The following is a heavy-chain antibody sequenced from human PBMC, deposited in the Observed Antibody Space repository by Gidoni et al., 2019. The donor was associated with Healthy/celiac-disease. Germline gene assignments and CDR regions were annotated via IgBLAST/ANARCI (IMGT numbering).Heavy chain of an antibody. J-gene: IGHJ4*02. CDR2: ITTSGGST. D-gene: IGHD2-2*03. V-gene: IGHV1-46*01. Sequence: QVQLVQSGAEVQNTGAAVKVSCTASGYASRSCYLHWVRQASGQGLEWMGIITTSGGSTSYAQKSQGRVTMNRDTSTSTVYMELSSLRSEDTAAYYCARVGIVVVPAARRLIDYWGQGTLVTVSS. CDR1: GYASRSCY. CDR3: ARVGIVVVPAARRLIDY.